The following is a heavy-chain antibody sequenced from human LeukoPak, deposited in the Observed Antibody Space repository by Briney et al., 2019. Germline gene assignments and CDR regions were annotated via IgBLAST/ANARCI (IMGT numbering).Heavy chain of an antibody. Sequence: SETLSLTCTVSGGSISSSSYYWGWIRQPPGKGLEWIGSIYYSGSTYYNPSLKSRVTISVDTSKNQFSLKLSSVTAADTAVYYCARSFGIVATISYYYYYYGMDVWGQGTTVTVSS. J-gene: IGHJ6*02. CDR3: ARSFGIVATISYYYYYYGMDV. CDR1: GGSISSSSYY. V-gene: IGHV4-39*01. D-gene: IGHD5-12*01. CDR2: IYYSGST.